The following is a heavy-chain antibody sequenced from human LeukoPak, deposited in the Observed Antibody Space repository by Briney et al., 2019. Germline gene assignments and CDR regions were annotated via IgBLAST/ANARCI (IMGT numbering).Heavy chain of an antibody. CDR1: GYTFTGYY. J-gene: IGHJ5*02. V-gene: IGHV1-2*02. CDR2: INPNSGGT. D-gene: IGHD2-15*01. CDR3: ARAHPANWFDP. Sequence: ASVTVSCKASGYTFTGYYMHWVRQAPGQEREWMGWINPNSGGTNYAQKFQGRVTMTRDTSISTAYMELSRLRSDDTAVYYCARAHPANWFDPWGQGTLVTVSS.